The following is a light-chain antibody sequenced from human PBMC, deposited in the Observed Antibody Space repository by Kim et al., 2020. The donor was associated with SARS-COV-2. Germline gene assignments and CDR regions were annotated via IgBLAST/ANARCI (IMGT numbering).Light chain of an antibody. CDR1: SVRNYF. V-gene: IGLV3-19*01. CDR3: NSRDSSGNFGV. CDR2: GRN. J-gene: IGLJ3*02. Sequence: SSELTQDPAVSVSLGETVRITCQGDSVRNYFVSWYQQKPGQAPLLVMYGRNIRASAIPARFSGSRIGHTASLPIVGTRPEDEAYSYCNSRDSSGNFGVFC.